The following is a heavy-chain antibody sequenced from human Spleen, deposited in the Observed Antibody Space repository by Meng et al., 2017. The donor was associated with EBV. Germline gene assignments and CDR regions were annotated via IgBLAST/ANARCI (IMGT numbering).Heavy chain of an antibody. Sequence: QGQLVELWGGLGKPGGSLSLSCAASGFSLSDYYMSVIRQIPGKGLEWVSSISNSGSTINYADFVKGRFTISRDNAKNSLYLQMNSLRAEDTAVYYCARDRLEFLDYWGQGTLVTVSS. CDR2: ISNSGSTI. D-gene: IGHD1-1*01. V-gene: IGHV3-11*01. CDR3: ARDRLEFLDY. J-gene: IGHJ4*02. CDR1: GFSLSDYY.